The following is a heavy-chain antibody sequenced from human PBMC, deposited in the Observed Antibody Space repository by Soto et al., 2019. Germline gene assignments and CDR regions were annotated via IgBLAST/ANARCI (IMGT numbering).Heavy chain of an antibody. V-gene: IGHV1-18*04. D-gene: IGHD2-2*02. Sequence: QVQLMQSGVEVKKPGASMRVSCQASGDKFDNYGITWVRQAPGQGLEWLGWISAYSGNKNYAQNFQGRVTMTTDKSTSTAYMEVRSLRSDDTAVYFCARGGECSSTSCYTPNYYFGLGVWGQGTTVIVSS. CDR1: GDKFDNYG. J-gene: IGHJ6*02. CDR2: ISAYSGNK. CDR3: ARGGECSSTSCYTPNYYFGLGV.